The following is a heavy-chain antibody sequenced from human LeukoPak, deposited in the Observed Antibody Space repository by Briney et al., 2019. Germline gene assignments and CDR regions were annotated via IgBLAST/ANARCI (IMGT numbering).Heavy chain of an antibody. J-gene: IGHJ4*02. CDR2: ISGSGGST. CDR3: AKVPYSNYVSSEYYFDY. V-gene: IGHV3-23*01. CDR1: GFTFSSYA. D-gene: IGHD4-11*01. Sequence: GGSLGLSGAASGFTFSSYAMSWVRQAPGKGLEWVSAISGSGGSTYYADSVKGRFTISRDNSKNTLYLQMNSLRAEDTAVYYCAKVPYSNYVSSEYYFDYWGQGTLVTVSS.